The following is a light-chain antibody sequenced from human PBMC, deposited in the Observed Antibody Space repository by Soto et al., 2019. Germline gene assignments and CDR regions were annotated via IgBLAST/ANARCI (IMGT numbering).Light chain of an antibody. Sequence: EIVLTQSPATLSLSPGERATLSCRASQSVSSYLAWFQQKPGQAPRLLIYDASNRATGIPARFSGSGSGTDFTLTISSLEPEDFAVYYCQQRSNWRRTFGGGTKVVIK. CDR1: QSVSSY. J-gene: IGKJ4*01. CDR2: DAS. CDR3: QQRSNWRRT. V-gene: IGKV3-11*01.